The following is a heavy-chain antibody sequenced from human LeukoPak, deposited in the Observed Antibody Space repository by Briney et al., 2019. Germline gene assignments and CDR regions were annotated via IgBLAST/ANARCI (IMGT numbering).Heavy chain of an antibody. CDR3: ARDSLAYCGGDCYPEYYFDY. V-gene: IGHV1-18*01. CDR1: GYTFTSYG. Sequence: ASVKVSCKASGYTFTSYGIGWVRQAPGQGLEWMGWISAYNGHTNYAQKLQGRVTMTTDTSTSTAYMELRSLRSDDTAVYYCARDSLAYCGGDCYPEYYFDYWGQGTLVTVSS. J-gene: IGHJ4*02. CDR2: ISAYNGHT. D-gene: IGHD2-21*02.